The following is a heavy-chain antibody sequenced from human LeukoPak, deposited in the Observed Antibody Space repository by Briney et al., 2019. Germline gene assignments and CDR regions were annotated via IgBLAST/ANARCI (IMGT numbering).Heavy chain of an antibody. CDR3: ARHQTTVVTPLDP. CDR1: GYSISSGYY. Sequence: PSETLSLTCAVFGYSISSGYYWGWIRQPPGKGLEWIGSMYHSGSTYYIPSLRSRVTISVDTSKNQFFLKLSSVTAADTAVYYCARHQTTVVTPLDPWGQATLVTVSS. D-gene: IGHD4-23*01. J-gene: IGHJ5*02. V-gene: IGHV4-38-2*01. CDR2: MYHSGST.